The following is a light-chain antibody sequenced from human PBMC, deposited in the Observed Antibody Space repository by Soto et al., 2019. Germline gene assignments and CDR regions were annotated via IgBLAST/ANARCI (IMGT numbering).Light chain of an antibody. CDR2: WAS. V-gene: IGKV4-1*01. CDR1: QSVLFSPNNKNY. J-gene: IGKJ1*01. CDR3: QQYHSAPQP. Sequence: DIVMTQSPDSLAVSLGERATINCKSSQSVLFSPNNKNYLAWYQQKPGQPPKLLIYWASTRESGVPDRFSGSGSGTDFPLTISSLQAEDVAFYYCQQYHSAPQPFGQGTKVEIK.